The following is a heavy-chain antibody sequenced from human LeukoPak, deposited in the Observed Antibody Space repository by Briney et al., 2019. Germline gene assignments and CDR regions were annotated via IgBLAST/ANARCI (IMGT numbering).Heavy chain of an antibody. V-gene: IGHV2-5*02. D-gene: IGHD2-21*01. CDR3: AHRPGRGIPAAH. Sequence: SGPTLVNPTQTLTLTCTFSGFSLSTSGVGVGWVRQPPGKALEWLAVIYWDDGKLYSPSLQNKLTITKNTSKNQVVLTMTNMDPVDTATYYCAHRPGRGIPAAHWGQGILVTVS. CDR2: IYWDDGK. CDR1: GFSLSTSGVG. J-gene: IGHJ4*02.